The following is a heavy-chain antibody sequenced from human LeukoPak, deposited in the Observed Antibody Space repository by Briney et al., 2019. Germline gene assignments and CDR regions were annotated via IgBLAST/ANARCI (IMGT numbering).Heavy chain of an antibody. D-gene: IGHD5-24*01. CDR3: ARGALDRDGYNAGFDY. V-gene: IGHV1-69*05. J-gene: IGHJ4*02. CDR2: IIPIFGTA. Sequence: SVKVSCKASGGTFSSYAISWVRQAPGQGLEWMGGIIPIFGTANYAQKFQGRVTITTDESTSTAYMELSSLRSEDTAVYYCARGALDRDGYNAGFDYWGQGTLVTVSS. CDR1: GGTFSSYA.